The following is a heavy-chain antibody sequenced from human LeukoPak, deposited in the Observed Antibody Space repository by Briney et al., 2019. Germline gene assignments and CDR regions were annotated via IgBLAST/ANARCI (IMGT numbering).Heavy chain of an antibody. Sequence: SETLSLTCTVSGGPISSSSYYWGWIRQPPGKGLEWVGSRTTYYNPSLKSRVTISVDTSKNQFSLRLSSVTAADTAVYYCARVGYSGYDNRGSFDYWGQGTLVTVSS. CDR3: ARVGYSGYDNRGSFDY. V-gene: IGHV4-39*07. CDR2: RTT. J-gene: IGHJ4*02. CDR1: GGPISSSSYY. D-gene: IGHD5-12*01.